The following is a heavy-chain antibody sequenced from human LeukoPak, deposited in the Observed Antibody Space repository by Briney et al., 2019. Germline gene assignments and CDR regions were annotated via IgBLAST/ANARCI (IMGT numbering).Heavy chain of an antibody. D-gene: IGHD1-1*01. J-gene: IGHJ4*02. CDR1: GFPFIEYS. V-gene: IGHV3-48*04. Sequence: GGSLRLSCTASGFPFIEYSMNWVRQAPGKGLEWISYIGISSGNTKYADSVKGRFTISGDNAKKSLYLQMNSLRVEDTAVYYCARDHNYALDNWGQGTLVTVSS. CDR2: IGISSGNT. CDR3: ARDHNYALDN.